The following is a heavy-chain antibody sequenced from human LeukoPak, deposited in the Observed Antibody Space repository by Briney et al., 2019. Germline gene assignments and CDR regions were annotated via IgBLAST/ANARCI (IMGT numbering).Heavy chain of an antibody. Sequence: GGSLRLSCSASGFTFSSYVMHWVRQAPGKGLEYVSAISSNGGSTYYADSVKGRFTISRDNSKNTLYLQMSSLRAEDTAVYYCVKDREQWLVVYAFDIWGQGTMVTVSS. V-gene: IGHV3-64D*06. D-gene: IGHD6-19*01. CDR2: ISSNGGST. J-gene: IGHJ3*02. CDR3: VKDREQWLVVYAFDI. CDR1: GFTFSSYV.